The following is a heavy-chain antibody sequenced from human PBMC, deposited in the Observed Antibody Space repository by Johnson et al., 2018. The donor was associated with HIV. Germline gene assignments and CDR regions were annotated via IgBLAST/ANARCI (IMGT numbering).Heavy chain of an antibody. Sequence: MLLVESGGGVVRPGGSLRLSCTGSGFTFDDYGMSWVRQSPGKGLEWVSGINWNGGSTGHADSVKGRFTISRDNAKNSLFLQMNSLRAEDTAVYYCARWGTVTTDAFDIWGQGTMVTVSS. V-gene: IGHV3-20*04. CDR2: INWNGGST. CDR1: GFTFDDYG. CDR3: ARWGTVTTDAFDI. J-gene: IGHJ3*02. D-gene: IGHD4-17*01.